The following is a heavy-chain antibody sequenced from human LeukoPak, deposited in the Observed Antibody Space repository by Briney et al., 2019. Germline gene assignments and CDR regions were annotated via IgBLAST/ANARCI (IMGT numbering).Heavy chain of an antibody. V-gene: IGHV3-23*01. CDR2: ISGSGGST. D-gene: IGHD3-22*01. CDR3: AKAMIVVVIHDAFDI. CDR1: GFTFSSYA. J-gene: IGHJ3*02. Sequence: GGSLRLSCAASGFTFSSYAMSWVRQAPGKGLEWVSAISGSGGSTYYADSVKGRFTISRDNSKNTLYLQMNSLRVEDTAVYYCAKAMIVVVIHDAFDIWGQGTMVTVSS.